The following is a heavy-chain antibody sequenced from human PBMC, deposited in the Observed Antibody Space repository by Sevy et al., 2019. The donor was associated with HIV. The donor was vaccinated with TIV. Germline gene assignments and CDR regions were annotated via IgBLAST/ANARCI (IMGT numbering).Heavy chain of an antibody. Sequence: ASVKVSCKASGFTFTSSAVQWVRQARGQRLEWIGWIVVGSGNTNYAQKFQERVTITRDMSTSTAYMELSSLRSEDTAVYYCAADRHDFWSGYYIGYYYGMDVWGQGTTVTVSS. CDR2: IVVGSGNT. D-gene: IGHD3-3*01. CDR3: AADRHDFWSGYYIGYYYGMDV. V-gene: IGHV1-58*01. CDR1: GFTFTSSA. J-gene: IGHJ6*02.